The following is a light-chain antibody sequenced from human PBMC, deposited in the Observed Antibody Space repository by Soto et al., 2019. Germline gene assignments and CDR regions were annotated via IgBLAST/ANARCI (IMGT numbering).Light chain of an antibody. CDR2: GAL. CDR3: QQYGSSPTWT. V-gene: IGKV3-20*01. J-gene: IGKJ1*01. CDR1: QSVVTSY. Sequence: EVVLTQSPGTLSLSPGEGATLSFSAIQSVVTSYLAWYQQKYGQSPRLLIYGALYRAPGIPDRFSGSGSGTDFTLTISRLEPEDFAAYYCQQYGSSPTWTFGQGTKVDI.